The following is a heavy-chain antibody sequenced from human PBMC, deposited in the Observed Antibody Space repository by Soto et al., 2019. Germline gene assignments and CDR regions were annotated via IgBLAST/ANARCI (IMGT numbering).Heavy chain of an antibody. CDR2: ISADTGNT. J-gene: IGHJ3*02. D-gene: IGHD3-16*01. CDR1: GYTFTNYG. CDR3: AREGTLRTDAFDI. V-gene: IGHV1-18*01. Sequence: QVHLVQSGTEVKKPGASVKVSCKASGYTFTNYGISWVRQAPGQGLEWMGWISADTGNTNYAQKLQDRVTMTTDTSTPTAYMELRSLTSDDTALYFCAREGTLRTDAFDIWGQGTMVTVSS.